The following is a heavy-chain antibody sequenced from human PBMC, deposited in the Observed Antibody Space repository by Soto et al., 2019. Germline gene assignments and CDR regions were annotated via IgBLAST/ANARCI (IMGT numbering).Heavy chain of an antibody. J-gene: IGHJ4*02. Sequence: EVQLLESGGGLVQPGGSLRLSCAASGFTFSSYAMSWVRQAPGKGLEWVSAISGSGGSTYYADSGKGRFTISRDNSKNTLYLQMNSLRAEDTAVYYCAKVSLLGLHYFDYWGQGTLVTVSS. D-gene: IGHD2-21*02. CDR3: AKVSLLGLHYFDY. CDR1: GFTFSSYA. CDR2: ISGSGGST. V-gene: IGHV3-23*01.